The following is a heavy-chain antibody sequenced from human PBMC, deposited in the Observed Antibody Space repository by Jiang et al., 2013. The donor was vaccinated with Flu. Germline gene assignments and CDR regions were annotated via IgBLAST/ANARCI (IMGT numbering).Heavy chain of an antibody. J-gene: IGHJ4*02. D-gene: IGHD3-10*01. V-gene: IGHV4-59*08. CDR3: ARLQGSYYRGGIDS. CDR1: SGYISGYF. CDR2: IYYGGST. Sequence: GPGLVKPSETLSLTCTVSSGYISGYFWSWVRQAPGKGLKWIGYIYYGGSTKYHPSLKSRVVISLDTSNNQVSLNLNSVTAADTAIYYCARLQGSYYRGGIDSWGQGTLVTVSS.